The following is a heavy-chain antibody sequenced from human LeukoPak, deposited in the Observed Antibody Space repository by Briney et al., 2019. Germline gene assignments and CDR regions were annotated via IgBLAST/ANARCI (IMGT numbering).Heavy chain of an antibody. V-gene: IGHV3-21*01. CDR3: ARDAPRPAYCGGDCYSEYFQH. D-gene: IGHD2-21*01. Sequence: GGSLRLSCAASGFTFSSYSMNWVRQAPGKGLEWVSSISSSSSYIYYADSVKGRFTISRDNAKNSLYLQMNSLRAEDTAVYYCARDAPRPAYCGGDCYSEYFQHWGQGTLVTVSS. CDR1: GFTFSSYS. J-gene: IGHJ1*01. CDR2: ISSSSSYI.